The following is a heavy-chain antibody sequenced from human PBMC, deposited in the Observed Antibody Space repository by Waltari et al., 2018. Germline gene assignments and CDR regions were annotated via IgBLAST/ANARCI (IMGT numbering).Heavy chain of an antibody. V-gene: IGHV3-53*01. CDR3: ASHDDGSTLGGGY. J-gene: IGHJ4*02. D-gene: IGHD3-16*01. CDR1: GFTVSSNY. CDR2: IYGWGST. Sequence: EVQLVESGGGLIQPGGSLRLPCAASGFTVSSNYMSWARQAPGTGLEGVSVIYGWGSTYYADSVKGRFSISRDNSKNLRYLQMNSLRAEDTAVYYCASHDDGSTLGGGYWGQGTLVTVSS.